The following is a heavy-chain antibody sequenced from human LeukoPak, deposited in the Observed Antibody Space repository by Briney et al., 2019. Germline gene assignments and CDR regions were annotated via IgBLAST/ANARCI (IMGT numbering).Heavy chain of an antibody. CDR1: GGTFSSYA. J-gene: IGHJ4*02. V-gene: IGHV1-69*04. CDR2: IIPILGIA. D-gene: IGHD3-22*01. Sequence: SVKVSCKASGGTFSSYAISWVRQAPGQGLEWMGRIIPILGIANYAQKFQGRVTITADKSTSTAYMELSSLRSEDTAVYYCARDYYDSSGEFDYWGQGTLVTVSS. CDR3: ARDYYDSSGEFDY.